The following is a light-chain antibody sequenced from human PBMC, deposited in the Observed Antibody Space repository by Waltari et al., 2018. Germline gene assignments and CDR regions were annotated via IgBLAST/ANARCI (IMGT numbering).Light chain of an antibody. J-gene: IGLJ3*02. CDR1: SSNIGNNP. CDR3: ASWDDGLNGWV. V-gene: IGLV1-44*01. CDR2: YNN. Sequence: QSVLPQAPSASGTPGQGVIISCSGSSSNIGNNPVNWYQQVPGTAPKLLIFYNNERPSGVPDRLSGSKSGTSASLAISGLQSEDEADYYCASWDDGLNGWVFGGGTRLTVL.